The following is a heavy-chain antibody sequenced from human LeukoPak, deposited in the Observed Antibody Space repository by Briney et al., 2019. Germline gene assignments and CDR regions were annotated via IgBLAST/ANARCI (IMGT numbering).Heavy chain of an antibody. V-gene: IGHV4-39*01. D-gene: IGHD2-2*01. Sequence: SXXLSLTCTVSGGSIRSSTYYWAWIRQPPGKGLEWIGSIYYSGPPSYNPSLTSPFPISVHPSNNQFSLTLSSVTPAATAVYYCARHTVVPAAMFWFDPWGQGTLVTVSS. J-gene: IGHJ5*02. CDR3: ARHTVVPAAMFWFDP. CDR2: IYYSGPP. CDR1: GGSIRSSTYY.